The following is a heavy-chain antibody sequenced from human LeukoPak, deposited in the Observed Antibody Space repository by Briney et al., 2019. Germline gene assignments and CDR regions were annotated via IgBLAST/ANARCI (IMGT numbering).Heavy chain of an antibody. CDR1: GFTFSSYG. Sequence: PGGSLRLSCAASGFTFSSYGMHWVRQAPSKGLEWVAYIRYHGSNINYADSVKGRFTISRDNSKDTLFLQMSSLRAEDTAVYYCAKVLTGYCGSTSCPFDSWGQGTLVTVSS. CDR3: AKVLTGYCGSTSCPFDS. J-gene: IGHJ4*02. CDR2: IRYHGSNI. V-gene: IGHV3-30*02. D-gene: IGHD2-2*01.